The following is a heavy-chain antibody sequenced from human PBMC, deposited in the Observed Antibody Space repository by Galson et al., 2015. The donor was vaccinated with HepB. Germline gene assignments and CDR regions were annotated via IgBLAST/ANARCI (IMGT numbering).Heavy chain of an antibody. Sequence: SLRLSCAASGFTFYNFAMTWARQAPGLGLQWVSTISASGDSITYADSVRGWCTVLRDNSKSVVCLKQDSLGAEDTAIYYCVKRALIAVAGRGWNYFDCWGQGTLVSVSS. CDR3: VKRALIAVAGRGWNYFDC. CDR1: GFTFYNFA. D-gene: IGHD6-19*01. V-gene: IGHV3-23*01. J-gene: IGHJ4*02. CDR2: ISASGDSI.